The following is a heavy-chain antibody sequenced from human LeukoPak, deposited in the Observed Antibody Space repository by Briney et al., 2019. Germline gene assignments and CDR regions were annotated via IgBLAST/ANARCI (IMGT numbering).Heavy chain of an antibody. CDR2: ISSSSSTI. CDR3: ARDSASIAARPWYFDY. J-gene: IGHJ4*02. D-gene: IGHD6-6*01. V-gene: IGHV3-48*01. CDR1: GFTFGSYS. Sequence: SGGSLRLSCAASGFTFGSYSMNWVRQAPGKGLEWVSYISSSSSTIYYADSVKGRFTISRDNAKNSLYLQMNSLRAEDTAVYYCARDSASIAARPWYFDYWGQGTLVTVSS.